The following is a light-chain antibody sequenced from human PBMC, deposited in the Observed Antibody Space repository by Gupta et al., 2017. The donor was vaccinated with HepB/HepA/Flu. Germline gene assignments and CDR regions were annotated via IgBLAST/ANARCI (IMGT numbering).Light chain of an antibody. CDR2: KNN. J-gene: IGLJ2*01. CDR3: ALWDDSLNGVI. CDR1: TSNIGSNS. V-gene: IGLV1-44*01. Sequence: HSVLTQPPSMSDTPGQRVTISCSGTTSNIGSNSVSWYQQLPGTTPRLVIFKNNQRPSGVPERFSGFRAGTSASLVIDGLQSEDEAVYHCALWDDSLNGVIFGGGTKLTVL.